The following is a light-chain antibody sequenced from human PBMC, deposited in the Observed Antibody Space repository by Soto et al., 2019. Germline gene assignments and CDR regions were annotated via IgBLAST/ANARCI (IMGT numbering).Light chain of an antibody. J-gene: IGLJ2*01. CDR3: NSYTSSNTLI. CDR2: DVS. CDR1: SSDVGSYNR. V-gene: IGLV2-18*02. Sequence: QSVLTQPPSVSGSPGQSVTISCTGTSSDVGSYNRVSWYQQSPGTAPKLMIYDVSNRPSGVPDRFSGSKSGNTASLTISGLQAEDEADYYCNSYTSSNTLIFGGGTKLTVL.